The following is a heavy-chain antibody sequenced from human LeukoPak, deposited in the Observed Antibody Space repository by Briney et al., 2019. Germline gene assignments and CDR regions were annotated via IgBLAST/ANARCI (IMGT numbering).Heavy chain of an antibody. J-gene: IGHJ4*02. Sequence: GGSLRLSCAASGFTFSSYAMHWVCQAPGKGLEWVAVISYDGSNKYYADSVKGRFPISRDNSKNTVYLQMNSLRAEDTALYYCARDYYGSGSYGYFDYWGQGTLATVSS. V-gene: IGHV3-30-3*01. CDR1: GFTFSSYA. CDR2: ISYDGSNK. D-gene: IGHD3-10*01. CDR3: ARDYYGSGSYGYFDY.